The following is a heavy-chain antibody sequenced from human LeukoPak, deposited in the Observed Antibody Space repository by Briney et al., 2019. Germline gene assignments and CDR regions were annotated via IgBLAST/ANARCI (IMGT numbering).Heavy chain of an antibody. V-gene: IGHV3-74*01. CDR3: AKDVGSSWSYYFDY. CDR2: INSDGSST. D-gene: IGHD6-13*01. J-gene: IGHJ4*02. Sequence: GGSLRLSCAASGFTFSSYWMHWVRQAPGKGLVWVSLINSDGSSTSYADSVKGRFTISRDNAKNTLYLQMNSLRAEDTAVYYCAKDVGSSWSYYFDYSGQGTLVTVSS. CDR1: GFTFSSYW.